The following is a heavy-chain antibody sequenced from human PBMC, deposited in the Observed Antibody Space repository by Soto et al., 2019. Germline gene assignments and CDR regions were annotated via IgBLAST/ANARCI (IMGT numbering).Heavy chain of an antibody. Sequence: GESLKISCAASGFTFSSYSMNWVRQAPGKGLEWVSYISSSSSTIYYADSVKGRFTISRDNAKNSLYLQMNSLRDEDTAVYYCARGLREGIGAFDIWGQGTMVTVSS. CDR1: GFTFSSYS. J-gene: IGHJ3*02. D-gene: IGHD1-26*01. CDR3: ARGLREGIGAFDI. V-gene: IGHV3-48*02. CDR2: ISSSSSTI.